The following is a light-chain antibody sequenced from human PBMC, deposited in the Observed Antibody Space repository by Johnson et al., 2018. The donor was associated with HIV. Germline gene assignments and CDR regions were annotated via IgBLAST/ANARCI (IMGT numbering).Light chain of an antibody. J-gene: IGLJ1*01. Sequence: QSVLTQPPSVSAAPGQKVTISCSGSSSNIGNNYVSWYQQLPGTAPKLLIYDNNKRPSGIPDRFPGSKSGTSATLAITGLQTGDEADYYCGTWDSSLSAFYVFGTGTKVTVL. V-gene: IGLV1-51*01. CDR1: SSNIGNNY. CDR3: GTWDSSLSAFYV. CDR2: DNN.